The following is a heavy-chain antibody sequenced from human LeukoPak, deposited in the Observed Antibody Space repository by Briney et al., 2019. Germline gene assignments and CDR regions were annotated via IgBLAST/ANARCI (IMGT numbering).Heavy chain of an antibody. CDR3: AKVRGSYLFDY. D-gene: IGHD1-26*01. CDR2: ISYDGGNK. J-gene: IGHJ4*02. V-gene: IGHV3-30-3*01. CDR1: GFTFSSYA. Sequence: GGSLRLSCAASGFTFSSYAMHWVRQAPGKGLEWVAVISYDGGNKYYADSVKGRFTISRDNSKNTLYLQMNSLRAEDTAVYYCAKVRGSYLFDYWGQGTLVTVSS.